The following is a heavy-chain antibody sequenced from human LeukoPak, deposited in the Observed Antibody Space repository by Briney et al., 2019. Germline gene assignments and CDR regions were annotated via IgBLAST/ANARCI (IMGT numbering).Heavy chain of an antibody. CDR3: ARRDYYDSSGYYDY. CDR2: IYPGDSDT. D-gene: IGHD3-22*01. J-gene: IGHJ4*02. V-gene: IGHV5-51*01. Sequence: GESLKISCTGSGNSFTSYWIGWVRQMPGKGLEWMGIIYPGDSDTRYSPSFQGQVTISADKSISTAYLQWSGLKASDTAMYYCARRDYYDSSGYYDYWGQGTLVTVSS. CDR1: GNSFTSYW.